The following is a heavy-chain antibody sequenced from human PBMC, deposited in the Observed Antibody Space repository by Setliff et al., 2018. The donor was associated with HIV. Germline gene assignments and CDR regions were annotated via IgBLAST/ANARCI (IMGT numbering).Heavy chain of an antibody. CDR2: VSRGGST. CDR3: ARAVCPSLNCYSFFNY. D-gene: IGHD2-15*01. J-gene: IGHJ4*01. V-gene: IGHV4-34*01. Sequence: SETLSLTCGVDDGSFSGYSWSWIRQSPGKGLEWIGEVSRGGSTTYNPSLTGRVSVSVDTSKSPFSLKLTNVTAADAAVYYCARAVCPSLNCYSFFNYWGHGSLVTVSS. CDR1: DGSFSGYS.